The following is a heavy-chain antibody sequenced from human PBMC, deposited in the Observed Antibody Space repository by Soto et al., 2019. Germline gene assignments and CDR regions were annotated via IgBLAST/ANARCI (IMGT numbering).Heavy chain of an antibody. J-gene: IGHJ3*02. CDR1: GGGVSSAG. Sequence: VASLNLSDTGPGGGVSSAGVAWVHQRLGNVLEWMGIIYPGDSDSRYSPSFQGQVTISADKSISTAYLQWSSLKASDTAMYYCARRGWNYYRGPENAFAIWVHGTMVTVS. V-gene: IGHV5-51*07. CDR3: ARRGWNYYRGPENAFAI. D-gene: IGHD1-7*01. CDR2: IYPGDSDS.